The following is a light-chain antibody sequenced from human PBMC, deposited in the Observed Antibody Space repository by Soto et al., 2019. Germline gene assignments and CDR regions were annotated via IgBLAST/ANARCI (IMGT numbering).Light chain of an antibody. CDR2: DAS. Sequence: EIVLTQSPATVSLSPGERATLSCRASQSVSSYLAWYQQKPGQAPRLHIYDASNRATGIPARFSGSGSGTDFKLTISSLEPEDFAVYYCQQRSNSPPMYTFGQGTKLDIK. CDR3: QQRSNSPPMYT. CDR1: QSVSSY. V-gene: IGKV3-11*01. J-gene: IGKJ2*01.